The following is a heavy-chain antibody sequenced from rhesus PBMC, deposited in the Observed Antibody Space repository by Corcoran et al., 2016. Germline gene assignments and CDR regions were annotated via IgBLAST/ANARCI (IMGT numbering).Heavy chain of an antibody. V-gene: IGHV4S7*01. J-gene: IGHJ4*01. CDR2: IYGSGGST. Sequence: QVQLQDSGPGLVKPSETLSLTCALSWGSIRDRLYWSWRRPPPGTGLEWIGYIYGSGGSTYYNPSLKSRVTISTDTSKNQFSLKLSSVTAADTAVYYCARDGGSGWYYFDYWGQGVLVTVSS. CDR1: WGSIRDRLY. CDR3: ARDGGSGWYYFDY. D-gene: IGHD6-31*01.